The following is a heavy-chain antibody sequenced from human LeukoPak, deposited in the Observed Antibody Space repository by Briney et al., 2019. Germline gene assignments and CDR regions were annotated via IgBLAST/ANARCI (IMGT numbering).Heavy chain of an antibody. CDR1: GGSFSGYY. D-gene: IGHD3-22*01. CDR2: INHSGST. CDR3: ARATRDSSGYYADY. Sequence: SETLSLTCAVYGGSFSGYYWSWIRQPPGKGLEWIGEINHSGSTNYNPSLKSRVTISVGTSKNQFSLKLSSVTAADTAVYYCARATRDSSGYYADYWGQGTLVTVSS. J-gene: IGHJ4*02. V-gene: IGHV4-34*01.